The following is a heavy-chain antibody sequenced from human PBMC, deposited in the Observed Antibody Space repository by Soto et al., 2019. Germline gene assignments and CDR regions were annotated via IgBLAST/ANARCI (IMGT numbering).Heavy chain of an antibody. J-gene: IGHJ6*02. V-gene: IGHV5-51*01. Sequence: PGASLKISCMGSGYSFTSYWIAWVRQMPGKGLEWMGIIYPGDSDTRYSPSFQGQVSISADKSISTAYLQWSSLKASDTAIYYCARQYCITTSCYIGMDVWGQGTTVTVSS. CDR3: ARQYCITTSCYIGMDV. CDR1: GYSFTSYW. CDR2: IYPGDSDT. D-gene: IGHD2-2*02.